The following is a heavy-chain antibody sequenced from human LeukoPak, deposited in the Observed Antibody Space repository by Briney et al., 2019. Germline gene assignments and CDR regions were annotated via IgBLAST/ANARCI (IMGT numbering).Heavy chain of an antibody. CDR3: AKEGYDSSGKGDYFDY. J-gene: IGHJ4*02. CDR2: IWYDGSNK. V-gene: IGHV3-33*06. Sequence: GGSLRLSCAASGFTFSSYGMHWVRQAPGKGLEWVAVIWYDGSNKYYADSVKGRFTISRDNSKNTLYLQMNSLRAEDTAVYYCAKEGYDSSGKGDYFDYWGQGTLVTVSS. D-gene: IGHD3-22*01. CDR1: GFTFSSYG.